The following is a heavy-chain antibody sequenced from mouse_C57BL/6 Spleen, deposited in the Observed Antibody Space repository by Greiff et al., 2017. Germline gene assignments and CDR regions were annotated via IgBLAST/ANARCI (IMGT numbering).Heavy chain of an antibody. Sequence: QVQLKESGAELVRPGASVTLSCKASGYTFPDYEMHWVKQTPVHGLEWIGAIDPATGGTAYNQKFKGKAILTADKSSSTAYMELRSLTSEDSAVYYCTRWALRRLDYWGQGTTLTVSS. D-gene: IGHD3-2*02. CDR3: TRWALRRLDY. CDR2: IDPATGGT. J-gene: IGHJ2*01. V-gene: IGHV1-15*01. CDR1: GYTFPDYE.